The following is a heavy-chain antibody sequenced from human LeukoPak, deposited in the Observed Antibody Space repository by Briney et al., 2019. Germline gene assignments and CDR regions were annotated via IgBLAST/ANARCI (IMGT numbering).Heavy chain of an antibody. Sequence: GGSLRLSCAASGFSVINYDMSWVRQAPGKGLEWVSGISNDGGRTYYADSVKGRLTISRDNAKNSLYLQMSSLRAEDTAVYYCARGGVEMATIRYYYYYMDVWGKGTTVTVSS. V-gene: IGHV3-23*01. J-gene: IGHJ6*03. D-gene: IGHD5-24*01. CDR1: GFSVINYD. CDR2: ISNDGGRT. CDR3: ARGGVEMATIRYYYYYMDV.